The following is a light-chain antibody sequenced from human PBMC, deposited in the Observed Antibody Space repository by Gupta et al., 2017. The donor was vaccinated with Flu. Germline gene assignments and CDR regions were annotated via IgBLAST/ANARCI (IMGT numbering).Light chain of an antibody. CDR3: QQYNNWPPDT. Sequence: TVMTQSPATLSVSPGERATLSCRASQSVSTNLAWYQQKPGQAPRLLIYGATTRATGIPARFSGSGSGTEFTLTISSLQSEDFAVYYCQQYNNWPPDTFGQGTRLEIK. V-gene: IGKV3-15*01. J-gene: IGKJ5*01. CDR1: QSVSTN. CDR2: GAT.